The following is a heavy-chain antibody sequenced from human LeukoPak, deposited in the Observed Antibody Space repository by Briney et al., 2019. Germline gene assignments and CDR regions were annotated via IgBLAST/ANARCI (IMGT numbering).Heavy chain of an antibody. Sequence: GASVTVSLKGSGYTFTSYDSNGVRQATGQGREWMGWMNPNSGNTDYAQKFQGRVTMTRNTSISTAYMELSSLRSEDTAVYYWARQDRSSTSCYIHNWFDPWGQGTLVTVSS. CDR1: GYTFTSYD. V-gene: IGHV1-8*01. D-gene: IGHD2-2*02. CDR3: ARQDRSSTSCYIHNWFDP. J-gene: IGHJ5*02. CDR2: MNPNSGNT.